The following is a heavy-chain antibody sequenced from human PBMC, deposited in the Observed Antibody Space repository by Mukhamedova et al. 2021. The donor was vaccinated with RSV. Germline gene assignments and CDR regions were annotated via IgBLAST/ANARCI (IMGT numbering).Heavy chain of an antibody. D-gene: IGHD3-22*01. J-gene: IGHJ4*02. V-gene: IGHV5-51*01. Sequence: EWMGIIYPGDSDTRYSPSFQGQVTISADKSISTAYLQWSSLKASATAMYYCARTYYYDSSGYQPSDYWGQGTLVTVSS. CDR3: ARTYYYDSSGYQPSDY. CDR2: IYPGDSDT.